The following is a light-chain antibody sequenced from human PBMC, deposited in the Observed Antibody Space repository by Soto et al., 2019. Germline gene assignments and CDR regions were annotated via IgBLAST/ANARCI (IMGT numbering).Light chain of an antibody. J-gene: IGKJ1*01. V-gene: IGKV3-11*01. CDR2: DAS. Sequence: EVVLTQSPDTLSLSPGERATLSCRVSQSVNIFLAWYQQKPGQAPRLLIYDASNRATGIPVRFSGSGSETKFTLTISSLQPDDFATYDCQQYNSYSTFGQGTKVDIK. CDR1: QSVNIF. CDR3: QQYNSYST.